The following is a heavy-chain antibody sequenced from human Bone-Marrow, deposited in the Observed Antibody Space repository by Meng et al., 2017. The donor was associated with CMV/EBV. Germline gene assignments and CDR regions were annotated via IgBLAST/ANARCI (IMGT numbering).Heavy chain of an antibody. CDR3: ARGTIPPKHEFDY. CDR1: GGSFSGYY. J-gene: IGHJ4*02. V-gene: IGHV4-34*01. D-gene: IGHD1-7*01. Sequence: ESLKISCAVYGGSFSGYYWSWIRQPPGKGLEWIGEINHSGSTNYNPSLKSRVTISVDTSKNQFSLKLSSVTAADTAVYYCARGTIPPKHEFDYWGQGTLVTVSS. CDR2: INHSGST.